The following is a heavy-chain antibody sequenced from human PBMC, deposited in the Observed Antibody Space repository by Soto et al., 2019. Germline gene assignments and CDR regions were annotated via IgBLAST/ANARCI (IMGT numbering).Heavy chain of an antibody. D-gene: IGHD3-10*01. CDR1: GFTFDDYT. J-gene: IGHJ6*02. CDR3: AKYIELNV. V-gene: IGHV3-43*01. CDR2: ISWDGGST. Sequence: GGSLRLSCAASGFTFDDYTMHWVRQAPGKGLEWVSLISWDGGSTYYADSVKGRFTISRDNSKNSLYLQMNSLSTEDTALYYCAKYIELNVWGQGTTVTVSS.